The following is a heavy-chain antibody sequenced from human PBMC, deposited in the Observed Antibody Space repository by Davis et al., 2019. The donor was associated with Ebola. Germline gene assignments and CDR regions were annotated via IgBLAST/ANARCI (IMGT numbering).Heavy chain of an antibody. CDR2: INPSGGST. J-gene: IGHJ4*02. CDR3: ARDGEATKPLDY. CDR1: GYTFTSYY. Sequence: ASVKVSCKASGYTFTSYYMHWVRQAPGQGLEWMGIINPSGGSTRYAQKFQGRVTMTRDTSTSTVYMELSSLRSEDTAVYYCARDGEATKPLDYWGQGTLVTVSS. V-gene: IGHV1-46*01. D-gene: IGHD5-24*01.